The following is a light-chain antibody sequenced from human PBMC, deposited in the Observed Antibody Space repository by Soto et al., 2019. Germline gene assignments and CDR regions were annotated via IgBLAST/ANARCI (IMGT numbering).Light chain of an antibody. Sequence: DIVMTQSPDSLAVSLGERATINCKSSQSALYSSNNKNYLTWYQQKPGQPPKLLIYWASTRESGVPDRFSGSGSGTDFTLTISSLQAEDGAVYYCQQYYSVPYTFGQGTKLEIK. J-gene: IGKJ2*01. V-gene: IGKV4-1*01. CDR3: QQYYSVPYT. CDR1: QSALYSSNNKNY. CDR2: WAS.